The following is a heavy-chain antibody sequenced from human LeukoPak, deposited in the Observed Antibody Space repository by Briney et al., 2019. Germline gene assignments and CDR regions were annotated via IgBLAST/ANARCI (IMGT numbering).Heavy chain of an antibody. D-gene: IGHD2-21*02. CDR1: GYSFSSYW. CDR3: ARRAYCGGDCYLDY. Sequence: GESLKISCKGSGYSFSSYWIGGVRQMPGKGLEWMGMIYPGDSDTRYSPSFQGQVTISADKSISTAYLQWSSLKASDTAMYYCARRAYCGGDCYLDYWGQGTLVTVSS. V-gene: IGHV5-51*01. J-gene: IGHJ4*02. CDR2: IYPGDSDT.